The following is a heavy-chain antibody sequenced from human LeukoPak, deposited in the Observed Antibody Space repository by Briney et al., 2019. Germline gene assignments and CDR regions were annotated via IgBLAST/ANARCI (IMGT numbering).Heavy chain of an antibody. CDR3: ASPDSSSWYRLDY. CDR2: IYYIGNT. D-gene: IGHD6-13*01. J-gene: IGHJ4*02. V-gene: IGHV4-59*01. Sequence: SETLSLTCTVSGGAFSSYYWSRIRQPPGKGLEWIGHIYYIGNTNYNPSLTSRVTISIDTSKNQFSLRLSSVTAADTAVYYCASPDSSSWYRLDYWGQGTLVTVSS. CDR1: GGAFSSYY.